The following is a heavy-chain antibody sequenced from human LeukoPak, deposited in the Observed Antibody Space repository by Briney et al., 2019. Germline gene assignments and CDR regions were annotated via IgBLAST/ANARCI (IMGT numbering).Heavy chain of an antibody. CDR2: SGSGGST. CDR1: GFTFSSYA. J-gene: IGHJ4*02. D-gene: IGHD3-3*01. V-gene: IGHV3-23*01. CDR3: AKDFWSGYYPNY. Sequence: GGSLRLSCAASGFTFSSYAMSWVRQAPGQGLEWVSGSGSGGSTHYADSVKGRFTISRDNSKNTLYLQMNSLRAEDTAIYYCAKDFWSGYYPNYWGQGTLVTVSS.